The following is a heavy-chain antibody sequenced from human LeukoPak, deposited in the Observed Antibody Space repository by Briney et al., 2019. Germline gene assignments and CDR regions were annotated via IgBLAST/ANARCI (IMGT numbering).Heavy chain of an antibody. CDR1: GFTLSSYW. J-gene: IGHJ3*02. Sequence: GGSLSLSCAASGFTLSSYWMQWVRQALGGGRVWVSRINSDGSSTSYADSVKGRFTISRDNAKNTLYVQVNSLRAEDTAVYYCSRYDILTERAFDIWGQGTMVTVSS. CDR3: SRYDILTERAFDI. D-gene: IGHD3-9*01. V-gene: IGHV3-74*01. CDR2: INSDGSST.